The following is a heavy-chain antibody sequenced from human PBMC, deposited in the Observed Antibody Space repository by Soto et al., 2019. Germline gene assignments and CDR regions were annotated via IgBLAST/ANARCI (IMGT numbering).Heavy chain of an antibody. J-gene: IGHJ3*02. D-gene: IGHD3-22*01. Sequence: GQRLEWMGWTNAGNGNTKYSQKFQGRVTITRDTSASTAYMELSSLRSEDTAVYYCARSYYDSSGYYYPDAFDIWGQGTMVTVSS. CDR2: TNAGNGNT. CDR3: ARSYYDSSGYYYPDAFDI. V-gene: IGHV1-3*01.